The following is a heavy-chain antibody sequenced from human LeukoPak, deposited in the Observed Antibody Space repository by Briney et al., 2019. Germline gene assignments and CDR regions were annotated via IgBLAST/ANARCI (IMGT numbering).Heavy chain of an antibody. D-gene: IGHD6-13*01. Sequence: SETLSLTCTVSGGSISSYYWSWIRQPAGKGLEWIVCIYTSGSTKHNAALKSRVTMSVDTYKNQFSLKLSSMTAADTAVYYCAGGGRVAAGNNWFDPWGQGTLVTVSS. J-gene: IGHJ5*02. CDR3: AGGGRVAAGNNWFDP. CDR2: IYTSGST. V-gene: IGHV4-4*07. CDR1: GGSISSYY.